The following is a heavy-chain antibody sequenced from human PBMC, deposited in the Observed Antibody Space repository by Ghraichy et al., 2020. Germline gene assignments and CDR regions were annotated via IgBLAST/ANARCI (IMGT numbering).Heavy chain of an antibody. V-gene: IGHV4-59*08. CDR2: IYYSGST. CDR3: ARGYSSGWYPFDY. D-gene: IGHD6-19*01. J-gene: IGHJ4*02. CDR1: GGSISSYY. Sequence: ETLSLTCTVSGGSISSYYWSWIRQPPGKGLEWIGYIYYSGSTNYNPSLKSRVTISVDTSKNQFSLKLSSVTAADTAVYYCARGYSSGWYPFDYWGQGTLVTVSS.